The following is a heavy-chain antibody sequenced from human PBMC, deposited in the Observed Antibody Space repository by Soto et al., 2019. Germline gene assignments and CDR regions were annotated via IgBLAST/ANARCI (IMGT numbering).Heavy chain of an antibody. V-gene: IGHV3-21*01. D-gene: IGHD3-10*01. Sequence: EMQLVESGGGLVKPGGSLRLSCAASGFTFSSYTMNWFRQAPGKGLEWVSSISTSSSYIYYADSVKGRFTSSRDNAKNSMYLQMNSLRAEDTAVYYCARDKYYGSASGDYWGQGTLVTVSS. CDR3: ARDKYYGSASGDY. CDR2: ISTSSSYI. J-gene: IGHJ4*02. CDR1: GFTFSSYT.